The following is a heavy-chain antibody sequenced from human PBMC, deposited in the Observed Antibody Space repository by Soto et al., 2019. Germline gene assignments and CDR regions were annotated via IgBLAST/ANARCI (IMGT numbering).Heavy chain of an antibody. D-gene: IGHD5-12*01. CDR2: IIPIFGTA. CDR1: GGTFSSYV. Sequence: QVQLVQSGAEVKKPGSSVKVSCKASGGTFSSYVISWVRQAPGQGLEWMGDIIPIFGTAKYAQKFQGRVTITADESTSTDYMELSSLRSEDTAVYYCARGGYSGSSFDYWGQGTLVTVSS. CDR3: ARGGYSGSSFDY. J-gene: IGHJ4*02. V-gene: IGHV1-69*01.